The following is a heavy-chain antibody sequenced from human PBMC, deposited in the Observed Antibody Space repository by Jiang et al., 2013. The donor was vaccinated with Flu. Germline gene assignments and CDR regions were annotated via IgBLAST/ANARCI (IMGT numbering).Heavy chain of an antibody. CDR1: GYTLTSYA. CDR3: ARDPEGSSGWWRWFDY. J-gene: IGHJ4*02. CDR2: INTNTGNP. D-gene: IGHD6-19*01. Sequence: QSGSELKEPGASVKIPCKASGYTLTSYAMNWVRQAPGQGLEWMGWINTNTGNPTYAQGFTGRFVFSLDTSVSTAYLQISSLKAEDTAVYYCARDPEGSSGWWRWFDYWGQGTLVTVSS. V-gene: IGHV7-4-1*02.